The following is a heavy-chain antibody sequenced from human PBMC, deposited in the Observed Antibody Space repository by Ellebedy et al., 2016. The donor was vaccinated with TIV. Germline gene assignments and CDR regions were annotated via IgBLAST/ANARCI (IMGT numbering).Heavy chain of an antibody. J-gene: IGHJ1*01. CDR1: GFSFSNYE. CDR2: ISRTSRII. Sequence: PGGSLRLSCAASGFSFSNYEMNWVRQAPGKGLEWVSYISRTSRIIYYADSVKGRFTISRDNAKNSLYLQMNSLRAEDTAVYYCARDGDCGGDCYYLAEYFQHWGQGTLVTVSS. V-gene: IGHV3-48*03. CDR3: ARDGDCGGDCYYLAEYFQH. D-gene: IGHD2-21*02.